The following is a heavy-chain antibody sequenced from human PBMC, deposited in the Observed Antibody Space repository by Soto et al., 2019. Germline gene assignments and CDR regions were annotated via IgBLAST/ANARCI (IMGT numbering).Heavy chain of an antibody. Sequence: GGSLRLSCAASGFTFSGSPLHWVRQASGKGLEWVGRIRSKGTSYATAYSASVKGRFTISRDDSQNTAYLQMNSLKTEDTAVYYCFIIVVPFAYWGQGALVTVSS. CDR1: GFTFSGSP. V-gene: IGHV3-73*01. CDR2: IRSKGTSYAT. J-gene: IGHJ4*02. D-gene: IGHD3-22*01. CDR3: FIIVVPFAY.